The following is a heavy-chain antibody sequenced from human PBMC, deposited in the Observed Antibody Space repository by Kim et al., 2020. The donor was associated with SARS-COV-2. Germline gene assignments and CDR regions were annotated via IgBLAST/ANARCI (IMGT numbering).Heavy chain of an antibody. V-gene: IGHV3-23*01. CDR2: ISGSGGST. CDR1: GFTFSSYA. D-gene: IGHD3-22*01. Sequence: GGSLRLSCAASGFTFSSYAMSWVRQAPGKGLEWVSAISGSGGSTYYADSVKGRFTISRDNSKNTLYLQMNSLRAEDTAVYYCAKGMAMIVVVTVDAFDIWGQGTMVTVSS. CDR3: AKGMAMIVVVTVDAFDI. J-gene: IGHJ3*02.